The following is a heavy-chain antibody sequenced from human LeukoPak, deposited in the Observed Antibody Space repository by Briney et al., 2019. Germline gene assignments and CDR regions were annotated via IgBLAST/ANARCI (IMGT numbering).Heavy chain of an antibody. CDR3: ARDRDFWSGFFDY. D-gene: IGHD3-3*01. V-gene: IGHV4-4*07. CDR1: GGSTNNYY. J-gene: IGHJ4*02. CDR2: IYTSGST. Sequence: PSETLSLTCTVSGGSTNNYYLSWIRQPAGKGLEWIGRIYTSGSTSYSPSLKSRVTMSVDTSKNQFSLKLSSVTAADTAVYYCARDRDFWSGFFDYWGQGTLVTVSS.